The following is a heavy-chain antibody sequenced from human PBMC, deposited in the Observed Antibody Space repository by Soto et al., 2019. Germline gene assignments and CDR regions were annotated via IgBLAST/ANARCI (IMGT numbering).Heavy chain of an antibody. CDR3: ARARGPILRYFDWFAWFDP. Sequence: PSETLSLTCAVSGGSISSGGYYWSWIRQHPGKGLEWIGYIYYSGSTYYNPSLKSRVTISVDTSKNQFSLKLSSVTAADTAVYYCARARGPILRYFDWFAWFDPWGQGTLVTVSS. D-gene: IGHD3-9*01. J-gene: IGHJ5*02. V-gene: IGHV4-31*11. CDR2: IYYSGST. CDR1: GGSISSGGYY.